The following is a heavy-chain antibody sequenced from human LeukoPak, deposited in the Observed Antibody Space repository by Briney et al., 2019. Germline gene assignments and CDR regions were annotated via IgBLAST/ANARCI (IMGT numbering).Heavy chain of an antibody. CDR3: ATKQWLAPPPDS. Sequence: PGGSLRLSCAASGFPFSKYWMLWLRQAPGKGLESVSRINTDGTVTTYADSVKGRFNVSRDNADNTMFLQMNSVRDEDTAVYYCATKQWLAPPPDSWGQGTPVTVSS. D-gene: IGHD6-19*01. CDR2: INTDGTVT. J-gene: IGHJ4*02. V-gene: IGHV3-74*01. CDR1: GFPFSKYW.